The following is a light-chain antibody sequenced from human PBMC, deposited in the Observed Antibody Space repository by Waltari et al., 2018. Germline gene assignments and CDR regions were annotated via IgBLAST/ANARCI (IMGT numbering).Light chain of an antibody. V-gene: IGKV1-39*01. CDR1: QSISFY. Sequence: DIQLTQSPSSMSASVGDRVTITCRASQSISFYINWYQQKSGKAPKLLISFASTLQSGVPSRFNGSGSGADYSLTISTLQPEDFATYYCQHSYNSPPWTFGQGTRLEPK. CDR2: FAS. CDR3: QHSYNSPPWT. J-gene: IGKJ1*01.